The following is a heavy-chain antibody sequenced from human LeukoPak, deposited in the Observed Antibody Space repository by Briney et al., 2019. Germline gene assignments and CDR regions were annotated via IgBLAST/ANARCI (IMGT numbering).Heavy chain of an antibody. D-gene: IGHD3-22*01. J-gene: IGHJ4*02. CDR2: INHSGST. V-gene: IGHV4-34*01. CDR1: GGSFSGYY. CDR3: ARGPGYYDSSGYRY. Sequence: SETLSLTCAVYGGSFSGYYWSWIRQPPGKGLEWIGEINHSGSTNYNPSLKSRVTISVDTSKNQFSLKLSSVTAADTAVYYCARGPGYYDSSGYRYWGQGTLVTASS.